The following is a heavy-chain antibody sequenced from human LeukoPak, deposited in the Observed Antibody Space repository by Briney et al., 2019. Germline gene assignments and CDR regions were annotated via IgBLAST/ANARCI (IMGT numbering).Heavy chain of an antibody. D-gene: IGHD6-19*01. CDR2: INPNSGGT. Sequence: GASVKVSCKASGYTFTGYYMHWVRQAPGQGLEWMGWINPNSGGTNYAQKFQGRVTMTRDTSISTAYMELSRLRSDDTAVYYCARDRRIAVAGSGAGDYWGQGTLVTVSS. CDR1: GYTFTGYY. CDR3: ARDRRIAVAGSGAGDY. J-gene: IGHJ4*02. V-gene: IGHV1-2*02.